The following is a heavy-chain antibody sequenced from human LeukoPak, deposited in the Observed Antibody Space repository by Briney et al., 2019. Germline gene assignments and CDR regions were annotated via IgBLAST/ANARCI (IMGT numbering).Heavy chain of an antibody. CDR3: ARDRFLRHFDY. Sequence: GGSLRLSCAASGFTFSSYAMHWVRQAPGKGLEWVAVISYDGSNKYYADSVKGRFTISRDNSKNPLYLQMNSLRAQDTAVYYCARDRFLRHFDYWRQGTVDSVSS. D-gene: IGHD2/OR15-2a*01. V-gene: IGHV3-30*04. J-gene: IGHJ4*02. CDR2: ISYDGSNK. CDR1: GFTFSSYA.